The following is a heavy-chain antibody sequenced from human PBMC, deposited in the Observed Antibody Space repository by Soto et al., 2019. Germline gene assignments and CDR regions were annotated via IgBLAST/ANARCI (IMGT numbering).Heavy chain of an antibody. CDR1: GFSFSSYA. D-gene: IGHD3-3*01. CDR3: AKDGDYDFWSGLDY. J-gene: IGHJ4*02. Sequence: EVQLLESGGGLVQPGGSLRLSCAASGFSFSSYAMSWVRQAPGKGLEWVSAISGSGGSTYYADSVKGRFTISRDNSKNTLYLQMNSLRAEDTAVYYCAKDGDYDFWSGLDYWGQGTLVTVSS. V-gene: IGHV3-23*01. CDR2: ISGSGGST.